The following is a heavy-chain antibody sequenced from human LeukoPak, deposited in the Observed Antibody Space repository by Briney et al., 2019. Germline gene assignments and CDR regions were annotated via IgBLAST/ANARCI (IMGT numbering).Heavy chain of an antibody. CDR2: IKATPHGGTT. Sequence: GGSLRLSCAASGFTFSNHGMNWVRQAPGKGLEWVGRIKATPHGGTTDYAAPVKGRFTISRDNSKNMLYLQMNSLKTEDTAVYYCTTDGVGIEGATYDYWGQGTLVTVSS. CDR3: TTDGVGIEGATYDY. V-gene: IGHV3-15*01. CDR1: GFTFSNHG. D-gene: IGHD1-26*01. J-gene: IGHJ4*02.